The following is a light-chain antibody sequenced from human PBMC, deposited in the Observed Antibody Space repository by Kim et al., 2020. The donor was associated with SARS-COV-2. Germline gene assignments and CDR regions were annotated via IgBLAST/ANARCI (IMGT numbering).Light chain of an antibody. CDR2: GKN. CDR3: DSRDSSSDHVL. Sequence: ALGQTVRITCQGDSLRNYHASWYKLKSGLAPFLIMSGKNTRPSVIPDRFSGSSSRNTASLTITGAQAEDEADYYCDSRDSSSDHVLFGGGTQLTVL. V-gene: IGLV3-19*01. J-gene: IGLJ3*02. CDR1: SLRNYH.